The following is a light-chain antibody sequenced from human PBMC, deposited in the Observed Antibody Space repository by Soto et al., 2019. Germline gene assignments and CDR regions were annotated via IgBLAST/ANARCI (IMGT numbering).Light chain of an antibody. CDR1: QSIGTS. V-gene: IGKV1-39*01. J-gene: IGKJ4*01. CDR2: AAS. Sequence: DIQMTQSPSSLSASVGDRVTLTCRASQSIGTSLNWYQQKPGIAPRLLIYAASNLHSGVPSRFSGGGSGTDFTLTISSLQPEDFATYYCQHTHNIPLTVGGGTKVEAK. CDR3: QHTHNIPLT.